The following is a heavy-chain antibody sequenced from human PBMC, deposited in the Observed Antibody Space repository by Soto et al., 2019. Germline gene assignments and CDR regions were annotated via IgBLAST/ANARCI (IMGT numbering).Heavy chain of an antibody. CDR2: ISSSGSTI. J-gene: IGHJ4*02. D-gene: IGHD3-3*01. V-gene: IGHV3-48*03. Sequence: EVQLVESGGGLVQPGGSLRLSCAASGFTFSSYEMNWVRQAPGKGLEWVSYISSSGSTIYYADSVKGRFTISRDNAKNSLYLQMNSLRAEDTAVYYCAGGITIFGVVSNWGQGTLVTVSS. CDR1: GFTFSSYE. CDR3: AGGITIFGVVSN.